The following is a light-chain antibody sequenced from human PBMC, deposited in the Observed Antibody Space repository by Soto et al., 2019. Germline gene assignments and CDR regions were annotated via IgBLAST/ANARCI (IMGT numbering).Light chain of an antibody. J-gene: IGKJ4*01. V-gene: IGKV1-27*01. Sequence: DVQMTQSPSSLSAFVGDRVTITCRASQGIAPYLAWFQQKPGKVPKLLSYATSTLQSGVPSRFSGSGSGTDFTLTITSLQPEDVATYYCQKYNSAPLTFGGGTKV. CDR1: QGIAPY. CDR3: QKYNSAPLT. CDR2: ATS.